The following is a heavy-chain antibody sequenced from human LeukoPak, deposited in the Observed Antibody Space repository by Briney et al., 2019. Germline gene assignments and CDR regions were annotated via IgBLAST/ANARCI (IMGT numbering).Heavy chain of an antibody. Sequence: ASVKVSCKTSGYTFSDYYIHWIRQAPGQALEWVGWINPNSGDTDYAQKFQGRVTVTRDTSISTAYMELGRLRSDDTAVYYCARDHYRYNWNDADHYYYYMDVWGKGTTVTVSS. CDR2: INPNSGDT. D-gene: IGHD1-1*01. CDR3: ARDHYRYNWNDADHYYYYMDV. J-gene: IGHJ6*03. V-gene: IGHV1-2*02. CDR1: GYTFSDYY.